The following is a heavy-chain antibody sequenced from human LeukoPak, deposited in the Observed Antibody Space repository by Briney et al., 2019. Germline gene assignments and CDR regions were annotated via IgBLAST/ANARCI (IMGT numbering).Heavy chain of an antibody. Sequence: PSETLSLTCTVSGGSIRTYYWSWIRQPPGKGLEWIGYINYSGSTNYNPSLKSRVTMSVDTSKNQFSLKLSSVTAADTAVYYCARRGSSWFFDYWGQGALVTVSS. CDR1: GGSIRTYY. J-gene: IGHJ4*02. D-gene: IGHD6-13*01. CDR3: ARRGSSWFFDY. V-gene: IGHV4-59*12. CDR2: INYSGST.